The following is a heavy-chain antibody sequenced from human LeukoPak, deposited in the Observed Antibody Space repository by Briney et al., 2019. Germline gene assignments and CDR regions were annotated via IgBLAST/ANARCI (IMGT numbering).Heavy chain of an antibody. CDR1: GFTFSTYW. V-gene: IGHV3-74*03. J-gene: IGHJ4*02. D-gene: IGHD3-10*01. CDR3: ARDYAGSPDY. Sequence: GGSLRLSCTASGFTFSTYWINWVRQSPGKGLVWVALISGDGSTTTHADSVKGRFTISRDNAKNTAYLQMNSLRDEDTAVYFCARDYAGSPDYWGQGTLVTVSA. CDR2: ISGDGSTT.